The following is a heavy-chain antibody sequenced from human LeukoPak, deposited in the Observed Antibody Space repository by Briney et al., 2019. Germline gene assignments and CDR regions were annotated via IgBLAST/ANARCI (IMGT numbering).Heavy chain of an antibody. V-gene: IGHV3-21*01. CDR2: ISSSSSYI. Sequence: GGSLRLSCAASGFTFSSYSMNWVRQAPGKGLEWVSSISSSSSYICYADSVKGRFTISRDNAKNSLYLQMNSLRAEDTAVYYCASVVAAAGDYFDYWGQGTLVTVSS. D-gene: IGHD6-13*01. CDR3: ASVVAAAGDYFDY. J-gene: IGHJ4*02. CDR1: GFTFSSYS.